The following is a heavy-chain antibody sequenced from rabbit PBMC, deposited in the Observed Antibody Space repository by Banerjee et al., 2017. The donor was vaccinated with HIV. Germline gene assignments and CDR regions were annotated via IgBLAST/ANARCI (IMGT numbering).Heavy chain of an antibody. CDR3: ARDLTGVTGWNFNL. CDR2: IYGGSSGRT. D-gene: IGHD7-1*01. V-gene: IGHV1S45*01. J-gene: IGHJ4*01. Sequence: EESGGDLVKPEGSLTLTCTASGFTLSSYWIYWVRQAPGKGLEWIACIYGGSSGRTYYASWATGRFTTSKTSSTTVTLQMTSLTAADTATYFCARDLTGVTGWNFNLWGPGTLVTGS. CDR1: GFTLSSYW.